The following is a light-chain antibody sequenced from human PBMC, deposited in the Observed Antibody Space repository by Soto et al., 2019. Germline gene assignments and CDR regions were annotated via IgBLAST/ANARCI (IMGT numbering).Light chain of an antibody. J-gene: IGLJ1*01. CDR3: CSYAGSYTFGV. Sequence: QPVLTQPRSVSGSPGQSVTISCTGTSSDVGGYNYVSWYQQHPGKAPKLMIYDVSKRPSGVPDRFSGSKSGNTASLTISGLQAEDEADYYCCSYAGSYTFGVFGTGTKLTV. CDR1: SSDVGGYNY. V-gene: IGLV2-11*01. CDR2: DVS.